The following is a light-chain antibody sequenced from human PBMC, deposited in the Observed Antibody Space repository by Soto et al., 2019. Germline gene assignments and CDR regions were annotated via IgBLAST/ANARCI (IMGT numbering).Light chain of an antibody. J-gene: IGKJ2*03. Sequence: DIVLTQSPGTLSLSPGERATLSCRASQSVDSRYLSWYQQKPGQAPRLVIHAVSRRATGIPDRFSGSGSGTDLTLTISRLEPEDFAEYYCQQYGSSPRYSFGQGTYLEIK. CDR3: QQYGSSPRYS. CDR2: AVS. CDR1: QSVDSRY. V-gene: IGKV3-20*01.